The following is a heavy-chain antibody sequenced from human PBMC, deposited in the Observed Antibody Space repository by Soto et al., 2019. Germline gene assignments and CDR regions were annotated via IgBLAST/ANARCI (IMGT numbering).Heavy chain of an antibody. V-gene: IGHV1-46*01. CDR3: AGAAYKYSGYGANYGMDV. J-gene: IGHJ6*02. D-gene: IGHD5-12*01. CDR1: GYTFTSYY. CDR2: INPSGGST. Sequence: GASVKVSCKSSGYTFTSYYMHWVRQAPGQGLEWMGIINPSGGSTSYAQKFQGRVTMTRNTSTSTVYMELSSLRSEDTAVYYCAGAAYKYSGYGANYGMDVWGQGTTVTVSS.